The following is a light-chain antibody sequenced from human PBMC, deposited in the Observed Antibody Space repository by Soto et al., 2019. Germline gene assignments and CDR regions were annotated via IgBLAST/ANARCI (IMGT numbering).Light chain of an antibody. CDR2: DAS. J-gene: IGKJ5*01. Sequence: EIVLTQSPATLSLSPGERATLSCRASQSVNNYLGWYQQKPGQAPRLLIYDASNRATGTPARFSGSGSGTDFTLTISNLEPEDFAVYYCQQRYNWPPITFGQGTRLEIK. V-gene: IGKV3-11*01. CDR1: QSVNNY. CDR3: QQRYNWPPIT.